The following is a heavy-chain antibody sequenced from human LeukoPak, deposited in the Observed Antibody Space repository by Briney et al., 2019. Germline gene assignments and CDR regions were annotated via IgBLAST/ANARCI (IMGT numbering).Heavy chain of an antibody. D-gene: IGHD3-10*01. J-gene: IGHJ4*02. Sequence: GESLKISCKGSGYSFTSYWIGWVRQAPGQGLEWMGCINLDSRDTLYKEKFQGRFIMTWDTSITTAYMELSTLNSDDTALYYCAKEKTDSGGFADWGQGTLVTVSA. CDR3: AKEKTDSGGFAD. CDR1: GYSFTSYW. V-gene: IGHV1-2*02. CDR2: INLDSRDT.